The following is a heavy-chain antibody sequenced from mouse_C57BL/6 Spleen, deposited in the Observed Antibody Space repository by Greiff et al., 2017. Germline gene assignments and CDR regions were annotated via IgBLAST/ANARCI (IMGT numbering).Heavy chain of an antibody. V-gene: IGHV5-6*01. CDR3: GRRPDGSSSGYFDY. Sequence: DVQLQESGGDLVKPGASLKLSCAASGFTFSSYGMSWVRQTPDKRLELVATISSGGSYTYYPDSVKGRFTISRDNAKNTLYLQMSSRKSEDTAMYYCGRRPDGSSSGYFDYWGQGTPLTVSS. D-gene: IGHD1-1*01. CDR2: ISSGGSYT. CDR1: GFTFSSYG. J-gene: IGHJ2*01.